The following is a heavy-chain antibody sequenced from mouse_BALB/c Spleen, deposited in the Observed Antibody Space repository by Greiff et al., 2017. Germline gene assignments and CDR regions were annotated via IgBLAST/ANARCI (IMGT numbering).Heavy chain of an antibody. Sequence: EVMLVESGGDLVKPGGSLKLSCAASGFTFSSYAMSWVRQSPEKRLEWVAEISSGGSYTYYPDTVTGRFTISRDNAKNTLYLEMSSLRSEDTAMYYCARDLLWFAYWGQGTLVTVSA. CDR1: GFTFSSYA. V-gene: IGHV5-9-4*01. J-gene: IGHJ3*01. CDR2: ISSGGSYT. CDR3: ARDLLWFAY.